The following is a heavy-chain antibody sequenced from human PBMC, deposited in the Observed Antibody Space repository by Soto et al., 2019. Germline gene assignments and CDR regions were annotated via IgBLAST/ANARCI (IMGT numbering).Heavy chain of an antibody. CDR1: GFTFSSYA. CDR3: DTGSVLIPSYFDL. V-gene: IGHV3-23*01. CDR2: VGGSDPNS. Sequence: EVQRLESGGGLVQPGGSLRLSCAVSGFTFSSYAMSWVRRAPGKGLEWVSAVGGSDPNSYYADSVKGRFNISTDISKNTLYLQMNSLRDKDTALYYLDTGSVLIPSYFDLCGRGTMVTVSS. D-gene: IGHD5-18*01. J-gene: IGHJ2*01.